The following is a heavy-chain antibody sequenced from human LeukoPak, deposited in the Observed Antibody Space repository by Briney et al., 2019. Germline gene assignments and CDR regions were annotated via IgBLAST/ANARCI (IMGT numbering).Heavy chain of an antibody. CDR2: IHSGGNT. Sequence: PGRSLRLSCAVSGFTLSSNYMSWVRQAPGKGLEWVSLIHSGGNTDYADSLKDRVTISRDSSKNMVNLQINSLRPEDTAVYYCARERRYCSGDNCYSGHDYWGQGTLVTVSS. CDR1: GFTLSSNY. D-gene: IGHD2-15*01. J-gene: IGHJ4*02. V-gene: IGHV3-53*01. CDR3: ARERRYCSGDNCYSGHDY.